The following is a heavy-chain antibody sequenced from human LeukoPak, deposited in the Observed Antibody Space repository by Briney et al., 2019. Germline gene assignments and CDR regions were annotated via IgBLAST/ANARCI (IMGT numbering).Heavy chain of an antibody. J-gene: IGHJ6*04. V-gene: IGHV3-33*06. CDR3: VQEPAPYSFGDA. CDR2: VWDNGINK. D-gene: IGHD4-11*01. Sequence: VRSLTLSCAASGFTFSRYGMHWVRQAPGKGLEWVAVVWDNGINKFYADSMKGRFTISRDNSKHTLSLHMNSLRAEDTAVYYCVQEPAPYSFGDARGKGTTVTVSS. CDR1: GFTFSRYG.